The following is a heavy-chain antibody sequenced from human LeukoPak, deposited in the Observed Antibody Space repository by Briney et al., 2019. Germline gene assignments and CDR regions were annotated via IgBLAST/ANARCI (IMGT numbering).Heavy chain of an antibody. Sequence: SVKVSCKASGGTFSSYTISWVRQAPGQGLEWMGRVIPILGIANYAQKFQGRVTITADKSTSTAYMELSSLRSEDTAVYYCAREPFTVTTDPDAFDIWGQGTMVTVSS. CDR2: VIPILGIA. CDR1: GGTFSSYT. D-gene: IGHD4-11*01. J-gene: IGHJ3*02. CDR3: AREPFTVTTDPDAFDI. V-gene: IGHV1-69*04.